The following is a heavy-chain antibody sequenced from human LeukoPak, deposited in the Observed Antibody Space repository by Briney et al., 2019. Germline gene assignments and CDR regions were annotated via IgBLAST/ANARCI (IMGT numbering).Heavy chain of an antibody. CDR2: IYYSGST. CDR3: ARGGDLRYCSGGSCYDHFDY. D-gene: IGHD2-15*01. J-gene: IGHJ4*02. CDR1: GGSISSGDYY. V-gene: IGHV4-30-4*01. Sequence: SETLSLTCTVSGGSISSGDYYWSWIRQPPGKGLEWIGYIYYSGSTYYNPSLKSRVTISVDTSKNQFSLKLSSVTAADTAVYYCARGGDLRYCSGGSCYDHFDYWGQGTLVTVSS.